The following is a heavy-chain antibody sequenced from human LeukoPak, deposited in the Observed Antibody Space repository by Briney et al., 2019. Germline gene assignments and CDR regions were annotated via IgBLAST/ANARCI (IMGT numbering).Heavy chain of an antibody. J-gene: IGHJ4*02. CDR3: ARGGFYCGGNCYVDY. CDR2: INHSGST. D-gene: IGHD2-21*02. CDR1: GGSFSPYY. V-gene: IGHV4-34*01. Sequence: SETLSLTCAVYGGSFSPYYWSWIRQPPGKGLEWIGEINHSGSTNYNPSLKSRVTISVDTSKNQFSLRLSSVTAADTAVYYCARGGFYCGGNCYVDYWGQGTLVTVSS.